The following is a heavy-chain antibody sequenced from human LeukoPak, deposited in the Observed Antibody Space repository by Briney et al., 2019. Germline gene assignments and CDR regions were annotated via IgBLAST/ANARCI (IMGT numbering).Heavy chain of an antibody. CDR1: GYTFTGYY. D-gene: IGHD3-16*02. V-gene: IGHV1-2*02. Sequence: ASVKVSCKASGYTFTGYYMHWVRQAPGQGLEWMGWINPNSGCTNYAQKFQGRVTMTRDTSISTAYMELSRLRSDDTAVYYCARDSYDYVWGSYRYTLLNWFDPWGQGTLVTVSS. J-gene: IGHJ5*02. CDR3: ARDSYDYVWGSYRYTLLNWFDP. CDR2: INPNSGCT.